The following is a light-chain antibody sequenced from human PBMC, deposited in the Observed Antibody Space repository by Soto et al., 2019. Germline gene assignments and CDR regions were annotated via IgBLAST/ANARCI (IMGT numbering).Light chain of an antibody. CDR2: TAS. CDR3: QKAASFPFT. V-gene: IGKV1-12*02. CDR1: QPIKTW. Sequence: DIQLTQSPSSVSAAVGDRINISCRASQPIKTWLAWYQQKPGKGPKLLIYTASTLETGVPSRFSGSGSGTDLTVTISSLQPEDAGIYSCQKAASFPFTFGPGAKVQI. J-gene: IGKJ3*01.